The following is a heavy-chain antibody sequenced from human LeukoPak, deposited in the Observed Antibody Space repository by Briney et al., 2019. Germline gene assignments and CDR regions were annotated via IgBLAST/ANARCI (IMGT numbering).Heavy chain of an antibody. CDR2: ISPSGDIK. D-gene: IGHD1-14*01. J-gene: IGHJ6*03. Sequence: GGSLRLSCVASGFTFSRHGMNWVRQAPGKGLEWVSGISPSGDIKYYVDSVKGRFTVSRDNSKNTLYLQINSLRDEDTAVYYCAKAGTRWYYYYYYMDVWGKGTTVTVSS. CDR3: AKAGTRWYYYYYYMDV. CDR1: GFTFSRHG. V-gene: IGHV3-23*01.